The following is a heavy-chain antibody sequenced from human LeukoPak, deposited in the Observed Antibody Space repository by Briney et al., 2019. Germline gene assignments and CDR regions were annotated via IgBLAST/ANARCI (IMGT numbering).Heavy chain of an antibody. CDR2: INAYNGNT. CDR3: ARESAAAGTDNFDY. D-gene: IGHD6-13*01. CDR1: GYTFTSYA. V-gene: IGHV1-18*01. J-gene: IGHJ4*02. Sequence: SVKVSFKASGYTFTSYALHWLRQAPGQTLEWMGGINAYNGNTNYAQKLQGRVTMTTDTSTSTAYMELRSLRSDDTAVYYCARESAAAGTDNFDYWGQGTLVTVSS.